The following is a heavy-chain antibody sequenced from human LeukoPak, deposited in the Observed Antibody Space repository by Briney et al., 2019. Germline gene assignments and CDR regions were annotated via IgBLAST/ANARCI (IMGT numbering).Heavy chain of an antibody. J-gene: IGHJ5*02. V-gene: IGHV1-18*01. D-gene: IGHD3-10*01. CDR3: ARDLYPYYYGSGSTPVHWFDP. CDR2: ISAYNGNT. Sequence: ASVKVSCKASGYTFTSYGISWVRQAPGQGLEWMGWISAYNGNTNYAQKLQGRVTMTTDASTSTAYMELRSLRSDDTAVYYCARDLYPYYYGSGSTPVHWFDPWGQGTLVTVSS. CDR1: GYTFTSYG.